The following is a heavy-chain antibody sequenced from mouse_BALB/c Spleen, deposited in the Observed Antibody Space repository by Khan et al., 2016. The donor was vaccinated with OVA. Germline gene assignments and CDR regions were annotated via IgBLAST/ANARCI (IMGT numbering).Heavy chain of an antibody. D-gene: IGHD1-1*01. Sequence: EVQLQESGPGLVKPSQSLSLTCTVTGYSITSDYAWNWIRQFPGYKLEWMGYISYSGHTSYNPSLKSRISITRDTSKNQFFLQLNSVTTEDTATYYCARSVTITTVVATDFDYWGQGTTLTVSS. CDR2: ISYSGHT. CDR1: GYSITSDYA. V-gene: IGHV3-2*02. CDR3: ARSVTITTVVATDFDY. J-gene: IGHJ2*01.